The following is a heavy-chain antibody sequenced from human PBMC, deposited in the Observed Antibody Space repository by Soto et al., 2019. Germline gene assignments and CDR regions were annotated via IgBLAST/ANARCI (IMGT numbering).Heavy chain of an antibody. CDR1: GFTYSTYT. J-gene: IGHJ4*02. Sequence: PGGSLRLSCAASGFTYSTYTMHWVRQAPGKGLEWVAVISYDGNNKFYADSVKGRFTISRDSSKNTVSLEMTSLRAEDTAVYYCAKGGRQWLVTSDFNYWGQGALVTVS. CDR2: ISYDGNNK. CDR3: AKGGRQWLVTSDFNY. V-gene: IGHV3-30-3*01. D-gene: IGHD6-19*01.